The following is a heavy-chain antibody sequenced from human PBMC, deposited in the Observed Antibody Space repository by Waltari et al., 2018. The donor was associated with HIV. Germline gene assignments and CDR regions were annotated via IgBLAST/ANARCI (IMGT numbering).Heavy chain of an antibody. CDR3: TRGLFEY. V-gene: IGHV3-7*04. CDR2: IKTDGSEE. D-gene: IGHD3-16*01. CDR1: GFTFSSYW. Sequence: EVQLVESGGGLVQPGGSLRLSCAASGFTFSSYWMFWVRQAPGQGLGWLANIKTDGSEEYYVDSVKVRFTISRDNAKNSLYLQMNSLRAEDTALYYCTRGLFEYWGQGTLVTVSS. J-gene: IGHJ4*02.